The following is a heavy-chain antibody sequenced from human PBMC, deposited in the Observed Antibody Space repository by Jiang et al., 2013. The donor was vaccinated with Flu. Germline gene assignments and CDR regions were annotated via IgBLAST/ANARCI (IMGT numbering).Heavy chain of an antibody. D-gene: IGHD3-3*01. J-gene: IGHJ4*02. Sequence: VEVWGRRGPAWRSLRLSCVASGFIFNHYGLHWVRQAPGKGLEWVAVISYDGSNEYYADYVKGRFIISRDNSKNTLYLEMNSLRAEDTALYYCAKDRAYLDPWSGYLTPDYWGQGAQVTVSS. V-gene: IGHV3-30*18. CDR1: GFIFNHYG. CDR2: ISYDGSNE. CDR3: AKDRAYLDPWSGYLTPDY.